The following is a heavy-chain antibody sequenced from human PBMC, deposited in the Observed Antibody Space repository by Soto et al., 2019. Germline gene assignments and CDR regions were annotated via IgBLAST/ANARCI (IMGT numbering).Heavy chain of an antibody. CDR2: INPSGGST. J-gene: IGHJ5*02. V-gene: IGHV1-46*01. CDR3: ARDLSIAVAGTWWFDP. CDR1: GYTFTSYY. Sequence: RASVKVSCKASGYTFTSYYMHWVRQAPGQGLEWMGIINPSGGSTSYAQKFQGRVTMTRDTSTSTVYMELSSLRSEDTAVYYCARDLSIAVAGTWWFDPWGQGTLVTVSS. D-gene: IGHD6-19*01.